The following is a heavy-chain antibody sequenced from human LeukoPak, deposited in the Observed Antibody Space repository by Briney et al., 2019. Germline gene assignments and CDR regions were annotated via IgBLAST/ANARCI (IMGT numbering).Heavy chain of an antibody. Sequence: PSETLSVTRTVSGGSISSYFWSWIRQPPGKGLEGIGYIYYCGSTNHNHPLQRRVTISVDPSKNQFSLTLSSVSAADTAVYYGARDLGRRNYGGNPARGAFDIWGEGTMVTVSS. CDR1: GGSISSYF. D-gene: IGHD4-23*01. J-gene: IGHJ3*02. V-gene: IGHV4-59*01. CDR3: ARDLGRRNYGGNPARGAFDI. CDR2: IYYCGST.